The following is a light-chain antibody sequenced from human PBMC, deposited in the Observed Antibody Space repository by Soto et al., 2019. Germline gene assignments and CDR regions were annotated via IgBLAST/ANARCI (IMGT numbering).Light chain of an antibody. CDR1: QSINNY. Sequence: ENILTQSPATLSLSPGESATLSCRASQSINNYLAWYQQKPGQAPRLLIYDASKRATGVPDRFRGSGSGTDFTLTISSLEPEDFAVYYCQQRSDWPPFTFGTRKKVDVQ. CDR3: QQRSDWPPFT. CDR2: DAS. V-gene: IGKV3-11*01. J-gene: IGKJ3*01.